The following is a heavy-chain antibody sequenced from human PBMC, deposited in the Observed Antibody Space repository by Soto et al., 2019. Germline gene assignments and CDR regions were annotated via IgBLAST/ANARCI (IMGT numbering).Heavy chain of an antibody. V-gene: IGHV3-30*18. D-gene: IGHD6-19*01. J-gene: IGHJ4*02. CDR2: ISYDGSNK. CDR3: AKDGAVAGTGPCDY. CDR1: GFTFSSYG. Sequence: QVQLVESGGGVVQPGRSLRLSCAASGFTFSSYGMHWVRQAPGKGLEWVAVISYDGSNKYYADSVKGRFTISRDNSKNTLYLQMNSLRAEDTAVYYCAKDGAVAGTGPCDYWGQGTLVTVSS.